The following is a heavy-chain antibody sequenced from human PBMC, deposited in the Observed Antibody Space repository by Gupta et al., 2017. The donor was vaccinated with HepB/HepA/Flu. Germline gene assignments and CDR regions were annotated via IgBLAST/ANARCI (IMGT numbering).Heavy chain of an antibody. CDR3: VRHLSGETDSHLDS. CDR2: INF. Sequence: QLQLQESGPGLVKPSETLSLTCTVSGGSISNRGDYWGWGRQPPGKGLEWIGRINFYTPSLEGRVTISLDTSKNQFFLKMHSVTAADTAIYYCVRHLSGETDSHLDSWGRGMLVTVSS. D-gene: IGHD3-16*01. CDR1: GGSISNRGDY. V-gene: IGHV4-39*01. J-gene: IGHJ4*02.